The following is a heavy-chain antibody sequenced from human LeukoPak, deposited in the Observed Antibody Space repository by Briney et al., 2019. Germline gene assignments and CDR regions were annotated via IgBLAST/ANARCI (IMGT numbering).Heavy chain of an antibody. J-gene: IGHJ1*01. CDR2: INHSGST. D-gene: IGHD6-19*01. CDR1: GGSFSGYY. V-gene: IGHV4-34*01. CDR3: ARDGGIAVAGYSEYFQH. Sequence: SETLSLTCAVYGGSFSGYYWSWIRQPPGKGLEWIGEINHSGSTNYNPSLKSRVTISVDTSKNQFSLKLSSVTAADTAVYYCARDGGIAVAGYSEYFQHWGQGTLVTVSS.